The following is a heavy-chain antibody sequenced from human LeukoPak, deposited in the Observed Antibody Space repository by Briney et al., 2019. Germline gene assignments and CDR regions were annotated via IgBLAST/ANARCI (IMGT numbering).Heavy chain of an antibody. D-gene: IGHD6-19*01. J-gene: IGHJ4*02. V-gene: IGHV4-59*01. CDR2: IYYSGST. CDR1: GGSISSYY. CDR3: ARVAVAGTSRHFDY. Sequence: SETLSLTCTVSGGSISSYYWSWIRQPPGKGLEWIGYIYYSGSTNYNPSLKSRVTISVDTSKNQFSLKLSSVTAADTAAYYCARVAVAGTSRHFDYWGQGTLVTVSS.